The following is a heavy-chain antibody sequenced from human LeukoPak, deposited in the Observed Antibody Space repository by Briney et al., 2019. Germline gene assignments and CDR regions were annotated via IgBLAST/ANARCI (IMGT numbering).Heavy chain of an antibody. V-gene: IGHV3-74*01. CDR3: ASDSYSPEYFQH. CDR2: INSDGSST. Sequence: GGSLRLSCAASGFTFSHYWMHWVRQAPGKGLVWVSRINSDGSSTRYADSVKGRFTISRDNAKNTLYLQMNSLRAEDTAVYYCASDSYSPEYFQHWGQGTLVTVSS. CDR1: GFTFSHYW. J-gene: IGHJ1*01. D-gene: IGHD2-15*01.